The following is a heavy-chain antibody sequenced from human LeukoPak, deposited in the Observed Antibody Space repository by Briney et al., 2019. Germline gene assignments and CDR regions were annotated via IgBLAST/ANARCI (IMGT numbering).Heavy chain of an antibody. CDR2: INAGNGNT. D-gene: IGHD6-19*01. CDR3: ARTPSPRQWLVRSWFDP. Sequence: ASVKVSCKASGYTFTSYAMHWVRQAPGQRLEWMGWINAGNGNTKYSQKFQGRVTITRDTSASTAYMELSSLGSEDTAVYYCARTPSPRQWLVRSWFDPWGQGTLVTVSS. V-gene: IGHV1-3*01. J-gene: IGHJ5*02. CDR1: GYTFTSYA.